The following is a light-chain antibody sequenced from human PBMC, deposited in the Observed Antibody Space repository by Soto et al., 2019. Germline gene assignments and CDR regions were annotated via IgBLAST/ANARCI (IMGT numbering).Light chain of an antibody. J-gene: IGLJ1*01. CDR3: SSYTSSNTLEV. CDR2: EVN. Sequence: QSALIQPASVSGSPGQSITISCTGTSRDVGGSNYVSWYQHHPHRAPKLLIYEVNYRPSGVSSRFSGSKSGNTASLTISGLQAEDEADYYCSSYTSSNTLEVFGVGTK. V-gene: IGLV2-14*01. CDR1: SRDVGGSNY.